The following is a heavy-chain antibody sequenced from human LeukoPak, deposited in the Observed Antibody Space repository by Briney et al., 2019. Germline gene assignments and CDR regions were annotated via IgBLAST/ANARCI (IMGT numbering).Heavy chain of an antibody. CDR2: ISYDGSNK. V-gene: IGHV3-30*03. Sequence: GGSLRLSCAASGFTFSSYGMHWVRQAPGKGLEWVAVISYDGSNKYYADSVKGRFTISRDNSKNTPYLQMNSLRAEDTAVYYCATRNKPGIPFDYWGQGTLVTVSS. J-gene: IGHJ4*02. CDR3: ATRNKPGIPFDY. D-gene: IGHD7-27*01. CDR1: GFTFSSYG.